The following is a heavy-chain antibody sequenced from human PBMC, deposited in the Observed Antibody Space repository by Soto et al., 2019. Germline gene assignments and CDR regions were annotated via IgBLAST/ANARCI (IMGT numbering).Heavy chain of an antibody. Sequence: ASVKVSCKASGYTFTSYAMHWVRQAPGQRLEWMGWINAGNGNTKYSQKFQGRVTITRDTSASTAYMELSSLRSEDTAVYYCASPTPITMVRGVIITGDYYYGMDVWGQGTTVTASS. D-gene: IGHD3-10*01. CDR3: ASPTPITMVRGVIITGDYYYGMDV. CDR1: GYTFTSYA. J-gene: IGHJ6*02. V-gene: IGHV1-3*01. CDR2: INAGNGNT.